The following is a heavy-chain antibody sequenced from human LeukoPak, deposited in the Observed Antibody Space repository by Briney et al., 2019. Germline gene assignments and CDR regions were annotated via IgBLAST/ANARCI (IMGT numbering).Heavy chain of an antibody. Sequence: SETLSLTCAVYGGSFSGYYWSWIRQPPGKGLEWIGEINHSGSTNYNPSLKSRVTISVDTSKNQFSLKLSSVTAADTAVYYCARKDPRASFDYWGQGTLVTVSS. V-gene: IGHV4-34*01. J-gene: IGHJ4*02. CDR1: GGSFSGYY. CDR2: INHSGST. CDR3: ARKDPRASFDY.